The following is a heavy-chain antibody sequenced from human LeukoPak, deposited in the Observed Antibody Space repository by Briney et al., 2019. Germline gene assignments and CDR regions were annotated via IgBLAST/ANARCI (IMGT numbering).Heavy chain of an antibody. V-gene: IGHV4-61*01. J-gene: IGHJ4*02. Sequence: PSETLSLTCTVSGCSFSSGSYYWSWIRQPPGKGLEWIGYIYYSGSTNYNPSLRSRVTISVDTSKNQFSLKLRSVTAADTAVYYCARESSYFDYWGQGTLVTVSS. CDR1: GCSFSSGSYY. CDR3: ARESSYFDY. CDR2: IYYSGST.